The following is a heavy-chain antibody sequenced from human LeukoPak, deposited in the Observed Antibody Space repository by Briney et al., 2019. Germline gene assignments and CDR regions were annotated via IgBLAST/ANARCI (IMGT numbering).Heavy chain of an antibody. CDR3: AKDLGYSGYDSIFDY. Sequence: PGRSLRLSCAASGFTFDDYAMHWVRQAPGKGLEWVSGISWNSGGIGYADSVKGQFTISRDNAKNSLYLQMNSLRAEDTALYYCAKDLGYSGYDSIFDYWGQGTLVTVSS. J-gene: IGHJ4*02. CDR2: ISWNSGGI. CDR1: GFTFDDYA. V-gene: IGHV3-9*01. D-gene: IGHD5-12*01.